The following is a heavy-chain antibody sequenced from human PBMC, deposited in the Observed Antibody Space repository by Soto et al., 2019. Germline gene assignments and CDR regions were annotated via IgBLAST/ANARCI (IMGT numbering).Heavy chain of an antibody. CDR3: ARYNSYAIDY. J-gene: IGHJ4*02. V-gene: IGHV4-59*01. D-gene: IGHD2-8*01. CDR2: IHYSGTT. Sequence: PSETLSLTCTVSGTSISSYYWSWIRQLPGKGLGWIANIHYSGTTNYNPSLASRVTLSVDTSKSQFSLKMTSVTAADRAMYFCARYNSYAIDYWGRGTLVTVSS. CDR1: GTSISSYY.